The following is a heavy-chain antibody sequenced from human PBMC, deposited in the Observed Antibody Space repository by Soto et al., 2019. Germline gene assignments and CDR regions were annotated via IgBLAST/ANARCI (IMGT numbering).Heavy chain of an antibody. V-gene: IGHV3-33*07. CDR1: GFSFSGVS. Sequence: PGGSLRLSCAASGFSFSGVSMCWVRQASGKELERVAFTWYDGSESEYAACVRGRFTISRDNLENTVSLQMNRLRVDDTAVYYCAREDARRLDYWGQG. CDR2: TWYDGSES. CDR3: AREDARRLDY. J-gene: IGHJ4*02. D-gene: IGHD2-8*01.